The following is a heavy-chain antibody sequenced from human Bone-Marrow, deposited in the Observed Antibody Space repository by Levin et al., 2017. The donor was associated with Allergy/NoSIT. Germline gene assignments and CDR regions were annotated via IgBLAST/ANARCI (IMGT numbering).Heavy chain of an antibody. Sequence: PGESLKISCAASGFTVDNNYMSWVRQAPGKGLEWVSLIYSGGGTKYADSVKGRFTISRDSSKNTVFLQMNSLRAEDTAVYYCSGGTSCSNGGCAAWGQGTLVTVSS. CDR1: GFTVDNNY. CDR3: SGGTSCSNGGCAA. CDR2: IYSGGGT. D-gene: IGHD2-8*01. V-gene: IGHV3-66*01. J-gene: IGHJ4*02.